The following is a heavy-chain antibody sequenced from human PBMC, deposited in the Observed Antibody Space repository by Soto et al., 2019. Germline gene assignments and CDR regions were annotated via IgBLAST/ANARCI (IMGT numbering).Heavy chain of an antibody. CDR1: GVTLSDYP. V-gene: IGHV1-69*01. Sequence: QVQLVQSGAEVKKPGSSVKVSCKASGVTLSDYPINWVRQAPGQGLEWMGGLLPIFGTTIYAQKLQGRRTITADESTNTAYVEVSELRPEDTAIFYCAREYCGYATCNNWILNWLDPWGQGTLVTVSS. CDR3: AREYCGYATCNNWILNWLDP. CDR2: LLPIFGTT. J-gene: IGHJ5*02. D-gene: IGHD2-21*01.